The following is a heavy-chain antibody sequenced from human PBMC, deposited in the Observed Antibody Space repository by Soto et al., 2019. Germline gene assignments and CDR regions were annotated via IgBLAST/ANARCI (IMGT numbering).Heavy chain of an antibody. D-gene: IGHD5-18*01. Sequence: SETLSLTCTVSGGSISSGGYYWSWIRQHPGKGLEWIGYIYYSGSTYYNPSLKSRVTISVDTSKNTLYLQMNSLRAEDTAVYYCAKFAQIQGLWYFDYWGQGTLVTVSS. CDR2: IYYSGST. V-gene: IGHV4-31*03. CDR3: AKFAQIQGLWYFDY. J-gene: IGHJ4*02. CDR1: GGSISSGGYY.